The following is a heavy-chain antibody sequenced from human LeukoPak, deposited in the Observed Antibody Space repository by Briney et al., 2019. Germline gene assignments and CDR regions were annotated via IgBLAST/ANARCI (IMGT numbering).Heavy chain of an antibody. D-gene: IGHD3-16*01. Sequence: ASVKVSCKASGYTFTSYAMHWVRQAPGQGLEWMGWINPNSGGTNYAQKFQGRVTMTRDTSISTAYMELSRLRSDDTAVYYCARGGSSLSGAFDIWGQGTMVTVSS. J-gene: IGHJ3*02. V-gene: IGHV1-2*02. CDR2: INPNSGGT. CDR1: GYTFTSYA. CDR3: ARGGSSLSGAFDI.